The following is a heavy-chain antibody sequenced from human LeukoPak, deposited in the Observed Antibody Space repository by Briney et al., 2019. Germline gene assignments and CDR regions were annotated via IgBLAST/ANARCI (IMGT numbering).Heavy chain of an antibody. CDR3: AKAGGSAWYEY. CDR1: GFTFSNNW. Sequence: GSLRLSCAASGFTFSNNWMHWVRQGPGKGLVWVSRINSDGSSTNYADSVKGRFTISRDNAKNTLYLQMNSLRAEDTAVHYCAKAGGSAWYEYWGQGSLVTVSS. D-gene: IGHD6-13*01. J-gene: IGHJ4*02. CDR2: INSDGSST. V-gene: IGHV3-74*01.